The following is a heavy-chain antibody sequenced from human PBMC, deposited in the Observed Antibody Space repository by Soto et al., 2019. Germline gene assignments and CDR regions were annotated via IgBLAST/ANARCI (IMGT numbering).Heavy chain of an antibody. CDR1: GATFSSYA. J-gene: IGHJ5*02. V-gene: IGHV1-69*13. CDR2: IIPIFGTA. Sequence: SSVKVSCKAPGATFSSYAVSWVRQTPGQGLEWMGGIIPIFGTANYAQKFQGRVTITADESTSTAYMELSSLRSEDTAVYYCAREADYGGPPGTHQLWFDPWGQGTLVTVSS. D-gene: IGHD4-17*01. CDR3: AREADYGGPPGTHQLWFDP.